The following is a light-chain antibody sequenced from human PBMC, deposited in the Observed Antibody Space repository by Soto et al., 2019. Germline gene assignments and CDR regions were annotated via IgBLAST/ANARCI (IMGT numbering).Light chain of an antibody. CDR3: QQSFGSPPIT. CDR1: QNIENY. CDR2: VAS. J-gene: IGKJ5*01. Sequence: DIQMTQSPSSLSASLVDTVTISFRASQNIENYLHWYQQKAGKAPEVLLYVASVLKDGVSSRFSGSGYGTDFTLTITNLQPEDFAMYYCQQSFGSPPITFGQGTRLEIK. V-gene: IGKV1-39*01.